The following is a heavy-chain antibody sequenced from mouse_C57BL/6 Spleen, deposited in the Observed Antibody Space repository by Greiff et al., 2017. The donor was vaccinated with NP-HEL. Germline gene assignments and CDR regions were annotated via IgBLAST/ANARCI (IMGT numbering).Heavy chain of an antibody. D-gene: IGHD1-1*01. CDR1: GFSLTSYG. CDR3: ARYYGSTHYAMDY. V-gene: IGHV2-2*01. J-gene: IGHJ4*01. Sequence: VQVVESGPGLVQPSQSLSITCTVSGFSLTSYGVNWVRQSPGKGLEWLGVIWSGGSTAYNAAFISRLSISKDNSKIQVFFKMNSLQADDTAIYYCARYYGSTHYAMDYWGQGASVTVSS. CDR2: IWSGGST.